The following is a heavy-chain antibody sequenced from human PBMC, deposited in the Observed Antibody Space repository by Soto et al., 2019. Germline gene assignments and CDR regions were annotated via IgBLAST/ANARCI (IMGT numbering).Heavy chain of an antibody. J-gene: IGHJ6*02. CDR1: GGTFSSYA. Sequence: GASVKVSCKASGGTFSSYAISWGRQAPGQGLEWMGGIIPIFGTANYAQKFQGRVTITADESTSTAYMELSSLRSEDTAVYYCARENYDILTGYYIYYGMDVWGQGTTVTVSS. V-gene: IGHV1-69*01. CDR3: ARENYDILTGYYIYYGMDV. D-gene: IGHD3-9*01. CDR2: IIPIFGTA.